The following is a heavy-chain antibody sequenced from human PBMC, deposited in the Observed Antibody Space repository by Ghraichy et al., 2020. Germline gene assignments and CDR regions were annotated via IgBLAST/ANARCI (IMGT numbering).Heavy chain of an antibody. CDR1: GFTFSNYA. CDR2: ISGSGGNT. D-gene: IGHD3-22*01. V-gene: IGHV3-23*01. CDR3: AKDLAYYYDSSVYPLAPSFDY. J-gene: IGHJ4*02. Sequence: GWSLRLSCAASGFTFSNYAMNWVRQAPGKGLEWVSAISGSGGNTFYADSVKGRFTISRDNSKNMLYLQMNSVRGEDTAVYYCAKDLAYYYDSSVYPLAPSFDYWGQGTLVTVSS.